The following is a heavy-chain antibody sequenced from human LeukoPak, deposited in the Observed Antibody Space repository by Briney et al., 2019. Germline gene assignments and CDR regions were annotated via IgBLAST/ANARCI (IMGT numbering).Heavy chain of an antibody. D-gene: IGHD1-1*01. CDR1: GYTFTGYY. CDR3: VRSIDDHPFDY. V-gene: IGHV1-2*02. CDR2: INPNSGGT. J-gene: IGHJ4*02. Sequence: ASVKVSCKASGYTFTGYYMHWVRQAPGQGLEWMGWINPNSGGTNYAQKFQGRVTMTRDTSISTAYMELSRLRSGDTAVYYCVRSIDDHPFDYWGQGTLVTVSS.